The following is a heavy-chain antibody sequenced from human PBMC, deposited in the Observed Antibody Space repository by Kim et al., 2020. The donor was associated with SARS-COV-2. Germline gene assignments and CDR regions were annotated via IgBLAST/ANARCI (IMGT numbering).Heavy chain of an antibody. CDR1: GGSISSSSYY. D-gene: IGHD3-22*01. CDR3: ARQAEFYYYDSSGYYYESRAFDI. V-gene: IGHV4-39*01. J-gene: IGHJ3*02. CDR2: IYYSGST. Sequence: SETLSLTCTVSGGSISSSSYYWGWIRQPPGKGLEWIGSIYYSGSTYYNPSLKSRVTISVDTSKNQFSLKLSSVTAADTAVYYCARQAEFYYYDSSGYYYESRAFDIWGQGTMVTVSS.